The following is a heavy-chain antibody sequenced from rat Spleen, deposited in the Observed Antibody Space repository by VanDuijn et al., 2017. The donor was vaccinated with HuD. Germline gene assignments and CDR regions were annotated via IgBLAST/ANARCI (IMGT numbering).Heavy chain of an antibody. V-gene: IGHV2-15*01. Sequence: QVQLKESGPGLVQPSQTLSLTCTVSGFSLTSNSVSWVRQPPGKGLEWMGTIWSGGSTDYNSALKSRLSISRDTSKSQVYLKMNSLQIEDTAMYFCARGRDYHFDYWGQGVMVTVSS. D-gene: IGHD1-4*01. J-gene: IGHJ2*01. CDR3: ARGRDYHFDY. CDR2: IWSGGST. CDR1: GFSLTSNS.